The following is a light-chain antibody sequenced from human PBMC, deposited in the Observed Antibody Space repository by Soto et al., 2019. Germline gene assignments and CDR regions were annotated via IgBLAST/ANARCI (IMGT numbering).Light chain of an antibody. V-gene: IGLV1-40*01. J-gene: IGLJ2*01. CDR1: NSNIGAGFG. CDR2: SNT. CDR3: QSFDINVLALI. Sequence: QSVLTQPPSVSGAPGQRVTISCTGSNSNIGAGFGVPWYQQFPRTAPRLLIYSNTNRPSGVPDRFSASKSGTSASLAITGLRAEDEADYYFQSFDINVLALIFGVGTKLTVL.